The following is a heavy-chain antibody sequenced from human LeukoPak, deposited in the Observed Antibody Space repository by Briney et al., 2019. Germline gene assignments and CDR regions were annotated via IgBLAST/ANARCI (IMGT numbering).Heavy chain of an antibody. CDR3: AAQNFDY. J-gene: IGHJ4*02. Sequence: GSLRLSCAASGFTLSSYAMSWVRRAPGQGLEWVSTISDSGGSTYYADSVKGRFTLSRDNSKSTLSLQMNSLRADDTAVYYCAAQNFDYWGQGTLVTVSS. CDR2: ISDSGGST. V-gene: IGHV3-23*01. CDR1: GFTLSSYA.